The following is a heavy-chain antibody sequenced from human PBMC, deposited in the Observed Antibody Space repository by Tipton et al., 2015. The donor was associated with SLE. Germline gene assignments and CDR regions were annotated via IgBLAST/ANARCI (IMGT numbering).Heavy chain of an antibody. D-gene: IGHD1-26*01. CDR1: GGSISSYY. J-gene: IGHJ3*02. CDR2: IYYSGST. Sequence: TLSLTCTVSGGSISSYYWSWIRQPPGKGLEWIGYIYYSGSTNYNPSLKSRVTISVDTSKNQFSLKLSSVTAADTAVYYCARDRRVGASDTFDIWGLGTMVTVSS. V-gene: IGHV4-59*12. CDR3: ARDRRVGASDTFDI.